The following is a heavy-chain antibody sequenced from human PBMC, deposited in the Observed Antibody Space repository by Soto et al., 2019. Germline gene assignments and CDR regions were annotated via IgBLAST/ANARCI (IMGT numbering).Heavy chain of an antibody. D-gene: IGHD6-13*01. CDR1: GFTFSSYA. CDR2: ISYDGSNK. J-gene: IGHJ4*02. CDR3: ARDGIAAAGGGFDY. V-gene: IGHV3-30-3*01. Sequence: QVQLVESGGGVVQPARSLRLSCAASGFTFSSYAMHWVRQAPGKGLEWVAVISYDGSNKYYADSVKGRFTISRDNSKNTLYLQMKSLRAEDTAVYYCARDGIAAAGGGFDYWGQGTLVTVSS.